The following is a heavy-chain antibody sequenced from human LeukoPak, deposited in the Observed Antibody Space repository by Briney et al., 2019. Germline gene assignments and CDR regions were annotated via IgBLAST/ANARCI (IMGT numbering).Heavy chain of an antibody. V-gene: IGHV3-30-3*01. CDR2: ISSDGSNK. J-gene: IGHJ6*02. Sequence: GGSLRLSCAASGFTFSNYAMHWVRLAPGKGLEWVAVISSDGSNKYCADSVKGRFTISRDNSKNTLFLQMNSLRAEDTAVYYCAREGGVSGSGSYYPFYYYYGMDVWGQGTTVTVSS. CDR1: GFTFSNYA. D-gene: IGHD3-10*01. CDR3: AREGGVSGSGSYYPFYYYYGMDV.